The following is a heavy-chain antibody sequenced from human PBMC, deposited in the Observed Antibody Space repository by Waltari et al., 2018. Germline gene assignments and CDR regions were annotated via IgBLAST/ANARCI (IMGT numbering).Heavy chain of an antibody. CDR2: FDPEDSEI. D-gene: IGHD2-8*01. CDR1: GYTLPQLS. V-gene: IGHV1-24*01. CDR3: ATYCTNAVCYFAFDF. J-gene: IGHJ4*02. Sequence: QVQLVQSGAEVKKPGTSVKVSCKLSGYTLPQLSMHWVRQAPGKGLEWLGGFDPEDSEIIYAQKFQGRVIMTEDTSTDTAYMELRSLRSEDTAVYYCATYCTNAVCYFAFDFWGQGTLVTVSS.